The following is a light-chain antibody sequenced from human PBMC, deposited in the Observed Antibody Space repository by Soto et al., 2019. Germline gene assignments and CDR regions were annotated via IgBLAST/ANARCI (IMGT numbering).Light chain of an antibody. V-gene: IGKV1-5*01. Sequence: DIQMTQSPSTLSASVGDRVTITCRASQSIRYWLAWYQHKPGRAPKLLIYDASTLESGVPTRFSGSGSGTEFTLTISSLHPDDFATYYCQHYNSYSEAFGQGTKVELK. CDR1: QSIRYW. CDR2: DAS. CDR3: QHYNSYSEA. J-gene: IGKJ1*01.